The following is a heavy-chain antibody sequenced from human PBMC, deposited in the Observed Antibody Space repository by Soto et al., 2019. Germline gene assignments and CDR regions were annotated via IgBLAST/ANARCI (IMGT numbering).Heavy chain of an antibody. CDR1: GFPFSGYA. CDR3: AKEGAGYYDSSPYDS. CDR2: ISGSGEST. D-gene: IGHD3-22*01. Sequence: GGSLRLSCAASGFPFSGYAMSWVRRAPGKGPEWVSSISGSGESTHYADSVKGRSTISRDNSKNTLYLQMNSLRAEDTAVYYCAKEGAGYYDSSPYDSWGQGTLVTVSS. V-gene: IGHV3-23*01. J-gene: IGHJ5*01.